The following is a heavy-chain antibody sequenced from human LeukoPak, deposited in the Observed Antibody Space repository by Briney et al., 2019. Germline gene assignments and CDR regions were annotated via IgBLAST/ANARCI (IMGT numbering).Heavy chain of an antibody. Sequence: KPSETLSLTCTVSGGSISSYYWSWIRQPPGKGLEWIGYIHYSGSTNHNPSLQSRVTISVDTPKNQFSLKVNSVTAADTAVYFCARGKLGGINYYDLDVWGKGTTVIVSS. CDR3: ARGKLGGINYYDLDV. CDR2: IHYSGST. J-gene: IGHJ6*04. V-gene: IGHV4-59*01. D-gene: IGHD3-16*01. CDR1: GGSISSYY.